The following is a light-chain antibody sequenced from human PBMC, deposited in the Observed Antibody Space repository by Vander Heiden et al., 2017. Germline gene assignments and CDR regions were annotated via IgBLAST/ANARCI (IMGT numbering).Light chain of an antibody. Sequence: EIVMTQSPATLSVSPGERATLPCWASQSVSSNLAWYQQKPGQAPRLLIYDASTRATGIPARFSSSGSGTEFTLTISSLQSEDFAVYYCQQYNNWPPYTFGPGTKVDIK. CDR2: DAS. V-gene: IGKV3-15*01. CDR1: QSVSSN. J-gene: IGKJ3*01. CDR3: QQYNNWPPYT.